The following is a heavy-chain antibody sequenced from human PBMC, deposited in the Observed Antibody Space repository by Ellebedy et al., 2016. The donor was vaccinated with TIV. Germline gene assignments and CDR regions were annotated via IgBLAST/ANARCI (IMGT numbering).Heavy chain of an antibody. V-gene: IGHV3-7*01. D-gene: IGHD3-10*01. CDR1: GFNFSSYW. CDR2: IKQDGSEK. Sequence: PGGSLRLSCAASGFNFSSYWMSWVRQAPGKGLEWVANIKQDGSEKWYVDSVKGRFTISRDNAKKSLYLQMSSLRAEDTDVYYCARDQGWAYPGSTRFDYWGQGTLVTVSS. CDR3: ARDQGWAYPGSTRFDY. J-gene: IGHJ4*03.